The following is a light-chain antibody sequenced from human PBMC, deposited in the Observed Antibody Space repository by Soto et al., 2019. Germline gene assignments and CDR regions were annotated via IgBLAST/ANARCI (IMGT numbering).Light chain of an antibody. CDR1: SSNIGSHL. CDR3: VTWDARLQSGV. V-gene: IGLV1-44*01. CDR2: TNN. J-gene: IGLJ3*02. Sequence: QSVLTQPPSVSGTPGQRVTISSSGSSSNIGSHLVNWYQQVPGTAPRLLIYTNNQRPSGVPDRFSDSKSGTSASLAISGLQSEDEAHYYCVTWDARLQSGVFGGGTKLTVL.